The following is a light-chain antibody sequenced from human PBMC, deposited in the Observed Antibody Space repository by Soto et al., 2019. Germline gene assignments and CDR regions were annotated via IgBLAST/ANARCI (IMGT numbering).Light chain of an antibody. CDR2: DVS. CDR1: SSDVGAYNY. Sequence: QSALTQPASVSRSPGQSITISCTGTSSDVGAYNYVSWYQQHPGKAPKLILYDVSDRPSGISDRFSGSKSGNTASLTISGLQAEDEADYYCGSYTTSSTLVLGGGTKLTVL. CDR3: GSYTTSSTLV. J-gene: IGLJ2*01. V-gene: IGLV2-14*03.